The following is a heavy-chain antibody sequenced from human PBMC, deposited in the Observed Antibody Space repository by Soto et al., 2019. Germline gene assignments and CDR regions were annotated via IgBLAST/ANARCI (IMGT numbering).Heavy chain of an antibody. CDR1: GFTFSSYA. CDR2: ISYDGSNK. D-gene: IGHD6-19*01. CDR3: ASTYSSELDY. Sequence: QVQLVESGGGVVQPGRSLRLSCAASGFTFSSYAMHWVRQAPGKGLEWVAVISYDGSNKYYADSVKGRFTISRDNSKKTLYLQMNRLRAEDTAVYYCASTYSSELDYWGQGTLVTGSS. V-gene: IGHV3-30-3*01. J-gene: IGHJ4*02.